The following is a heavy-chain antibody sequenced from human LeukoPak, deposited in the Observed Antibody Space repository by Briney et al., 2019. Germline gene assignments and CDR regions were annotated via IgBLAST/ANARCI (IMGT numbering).Heavy chain of an antibody. CDR3: ARAQEADF. V-gene: IGHV3-21*01. J-gene: IGHJ4*02. Sequence: PGGTLRLSCAASGFAIRSYTMNWVRLAPGKGLEWVSSVSSSGGKTYYADSLKGRFTVSRHNANNLLYLQINSLRADGSAVFYCARAQEADFWGQGTLVTVSS. CDR2: VSSSGGKT. CDR1: GFAIRSYT.